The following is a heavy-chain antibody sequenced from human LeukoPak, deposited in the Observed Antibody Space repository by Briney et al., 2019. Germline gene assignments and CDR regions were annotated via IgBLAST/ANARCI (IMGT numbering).Heavy chain of an antibody. CDR2: IIPIFGTA. V-gene: IGHV1-69*05. D-gene: IGHD6-19*01. CDR3: ARSVAVAGTWWFDP. J-gene: IGHJ5*02. CDR1: GGTFSSYA. Sequence: SVKVSFKASGGTFSSYAISWVRQAPGQGLEWMGGIIPIFGTANYAQKFQGRVTITTDESTSTAYMELSSLRSEDTAVYYCARSVAVAGTWWFDPWGQGTLVTVSS.